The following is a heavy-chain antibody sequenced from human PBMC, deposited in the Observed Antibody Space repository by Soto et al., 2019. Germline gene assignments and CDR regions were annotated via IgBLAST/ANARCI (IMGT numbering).Heavy chain of an antibody. D-gene: IGHD6-6*01. Sequence: SPLKFSCKASGGTCSSYAISWLRQTPGQGLEWMGGIIPIFGTANYAQKFQGRVTITADESTSTAYMELSSLRSEDTAVYYCERLFNPIVVRDYWGQGTLVTVSS. V-gene: IGHV1-69*01. CDR3: ERLFNPIVVRDY. J-gene: IGHJ4*02. CDR1: GGTCSSYA. CDR2: IIPIFGTA.